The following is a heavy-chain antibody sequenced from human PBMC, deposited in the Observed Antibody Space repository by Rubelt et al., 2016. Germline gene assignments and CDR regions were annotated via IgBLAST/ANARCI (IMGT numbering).Heavy chain of an antibody. Sequence: DSVKGRFNICRDNAKNSLYLQMNSLRSEDTAVYYCAKSGVIVATTHFDYWGQGTLVTVSS. D-gene: IGHD5-12*01. V-gene: IGHV3-9*01. J-gene: IGHJ4*02. CDR3: AKSGVIVATTHFDY.